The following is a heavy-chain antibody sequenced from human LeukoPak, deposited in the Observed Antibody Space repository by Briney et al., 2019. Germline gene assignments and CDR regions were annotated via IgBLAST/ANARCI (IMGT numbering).Heavy chain of an antibody. V-gene: IGHV3-23*01. CDR3: AKSVYVFGDFWSGYYYYFDS. D-gene: IGHD3-3*01. J-gene: IGHJ4*02. CDR2: ISGSGGST. Sequence: GGSLRLSCAASGFTFSSYAMSWVRQAPGKGLEWVSAISGSGGSTYYADSVKGRFTISRDNSKNTLYLQMNSLRAEDTAVYYCAKSVYVFGDFWSGYYYYFDSWGQGNLVTVSS. CDR1: GFTFSSYA.